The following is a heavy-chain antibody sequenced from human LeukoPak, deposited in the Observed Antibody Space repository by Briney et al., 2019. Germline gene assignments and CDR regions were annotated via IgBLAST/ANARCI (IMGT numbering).Heavy chain of an antibody. J-gene: IGHJ4*02. D-gene: IGHD3-22*01. Sequence: SETLSLTCAVYGGSFSSYYWSWIRQPPGKGLEWIGYIYYSGSTDYNPSLKSRVTISVETSKNQFSLKLSSVTAADTAVYYCARVTGYMIEDYFDYWGQGTLVTVSS. CDR3: ARVTGYMIEDYFDY. V-gene: IGHV4-59*01. CDR1: GGSFSSYY. CDR2: IYYSGST.